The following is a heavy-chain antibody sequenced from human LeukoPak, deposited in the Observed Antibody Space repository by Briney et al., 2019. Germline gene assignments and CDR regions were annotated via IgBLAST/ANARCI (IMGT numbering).Heavy chain of an antibody. CDR1: GYSISNGYC. D-gene: IGHD2-21*02. CDR2: IYHSGTT. CDR3: ARDHNGDSSPDY. Sequence: SETLSLTCSVSGYSISNGYCWGWIRQPPGKGLEWKGSIYHSGTTYYNPSLKSRVTISVDTSKNQFSLRLTSVTAADTALYYCARDHNGDSSPDYWGQGTLVTVSS. V-gene: IGHV4-38-2*02. J-gene: IGHJ4*02.